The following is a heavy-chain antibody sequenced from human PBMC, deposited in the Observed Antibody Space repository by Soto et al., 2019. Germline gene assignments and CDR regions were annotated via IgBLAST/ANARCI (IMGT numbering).Heavy chain of an antibody. V-gene: IGHV3-74*01. J-gene: IGHJ4*02. CDR1: GFSFSNYW. Sequence: EVQLVESGGGLVQPGGSLRLSCAASGFSFSNYWIHWVRQAPGKGLVWVSRIKTYGSSTDYAASVKGRFTISRDNAKNTLYLQMNSLTAEDTAVYYCAKREGNTYGLFHGGQGTLVTVSS. CDR2: IKTYGSST. D-gene: IGHD5-18*01. CDR3: AKREGNTYGLFH.